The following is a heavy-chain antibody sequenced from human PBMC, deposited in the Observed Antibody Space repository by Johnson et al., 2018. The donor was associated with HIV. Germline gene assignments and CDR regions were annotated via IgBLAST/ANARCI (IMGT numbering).Heavy chain of an antibody. J-gene: IGHJ3*02. D-gene: IGHD6-6*01. CDR1: GFTFDDYA. V-gene: IGHV3-9*01. CDR2: ISWNSDNI. CDR3: ARERPAYSSSSSNAFDI. Sequence: VQLVESGGGLVQPGRSLRLSCAPSGFTFDDYAMHWVRQAPGKGLEWVSGISWNSDNIAYADSVRGRFTIARDNAKNSLHLQMNSLRAEDTAFYYCARERPAYSSSSSNAFDIWRQGTMVTVSS.